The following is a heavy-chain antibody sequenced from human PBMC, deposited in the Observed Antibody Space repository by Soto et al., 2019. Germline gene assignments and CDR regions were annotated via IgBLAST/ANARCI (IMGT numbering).Heavy chain of an antibody. Sequence: PSETLSLTCAVYGGSFSGYYWSWFPQPPGKGLEWIGEINHSGSTNYNPSLKSRVTISVDTSKNQFSLRLSSVTAADTAVYYCASEDTAMDRWDYYGMDVWGQGTTVTVSS. J-gene: IGHJ6*02. V-gene: IGHV4-34*01. CDR3: ASEDTAMDRWDYYGMDV. D-gene: IGHD5-18*01. CDR2: INHSGST. CDR1: GGSFSGYY.